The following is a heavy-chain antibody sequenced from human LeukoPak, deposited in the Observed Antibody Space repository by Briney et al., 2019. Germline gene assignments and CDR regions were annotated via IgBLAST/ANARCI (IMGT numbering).Heavy chain of an antibody. Sequence: GGSLRLSCAASGFTFSNYGIHWVRQAPGKGLEWVAVISYDGIKKYYADSVKGRFTISRDNSENTLYLQMDSLRAEDTAVYYCAKVKWGYSNSWYQNYWGQGTLVTVSS. V-gene: IGHV3-30*18. CDR3: AKVKWGYSNSWYQNY. J-gene: IGHJ4*02. CDR2: ISYDGIKK. D-gene: IGHD6-13*01. CDR1: GFTFSNYG.